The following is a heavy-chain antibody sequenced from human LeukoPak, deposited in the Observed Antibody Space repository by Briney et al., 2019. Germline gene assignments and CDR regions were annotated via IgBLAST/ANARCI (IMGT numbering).Heavy chain of an antibody. CDR2: IIPIFGTA. D-gene: IGHD3-22*01. CDR3: AREWYDSSGYYREYYFDY. J-gene: IGHJ4*02. V-gene: IGHV1-69*05. Sequence: SVKVSCKASGGTFSSYAISWVRQAPGQGPEWMGRIIPIFGTANYAQKFQGRVTITTDESTSTAYMELGSLRSEDTAVYYCAREWYDSSGYYREYYFDYWGQGTLVTVSS. CDR1: GGTFSSYA.